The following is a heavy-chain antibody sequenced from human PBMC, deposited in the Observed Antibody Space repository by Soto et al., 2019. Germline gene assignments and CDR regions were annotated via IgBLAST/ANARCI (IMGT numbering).Heavy chain of an antibody. CDR2: IIPILGTA. CDR3: ASSQRAARPIIYGMDV. V-gene: IGHV1-69*13. D-gene: IGHD6-6*01. CDR1: GCTFSSYA. Sequence: GASVKVSCKASGCTFSSYAISWVRQAPGQGLEWMGGIIPILGTANYAQKFQGRVTITADESTSTAYMELSSLRSEDTAVYYCASSQRAARPIIYGMDVWGQGTTVTVSS. J-gene: IGHJ6*02.